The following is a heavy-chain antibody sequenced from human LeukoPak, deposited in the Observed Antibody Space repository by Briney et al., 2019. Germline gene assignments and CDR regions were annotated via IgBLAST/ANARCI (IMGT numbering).Heavy chain of an antibody. CDR2: ITSSGGST. D-gene: IGHD3-16*01. CDR3: ARDYPXXXXXSIXXX. Sequence: GGSLRLSCAGSGFTFSSYAMSWVRQAPGKGLEWVSAITSSGGSTYCADSVKGRFTISRDNYKSTLYLQRNSLGAEDTAVYYCARDYPXXXXXSIXXXWGQGTLVSVSS. CDR1: GFTFSSYA. V-gene: IGHV3-23*01. J-gene: IGHJ4*02.